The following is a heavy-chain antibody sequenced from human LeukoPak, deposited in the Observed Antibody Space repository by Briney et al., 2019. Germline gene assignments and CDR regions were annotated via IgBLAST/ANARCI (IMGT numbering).Heavy chain of an antibody. Sequence: SETLSLTCTVSGGSISSYYWSWIRQPPGKGLEWIGYIYYSGSTNCNPSLKSRVTISVDTSKNQFSLKLSSVTAADTAVYYCASSEEDSYYYYGMDVWGQGTTVTVSS. CDR2: IYYSGST. CDR3: ASSEEDSYYYYGMDV. CDR1: GGSISSYY. D-gene: IGHD1-14*01. J-gene: IGHJ6*02. V-gene: IGHV4-59*01.